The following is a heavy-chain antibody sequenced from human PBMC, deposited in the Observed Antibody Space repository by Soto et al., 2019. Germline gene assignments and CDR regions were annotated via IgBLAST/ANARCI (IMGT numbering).Heavy chain of an antibody. V-gene: IGHV3-74*01. CDR1: GFTFSSYW. J-gene: IGHJ4*02. D-gene: IGHD5-18*01. Sequence: EVQLVESGGGLVQPGESLTLSCAASGFTFSSYWMHWVRQAPGKGLVWVSRINSDGSGTYHADSVKGRLTISRDNAKNKLYLQMNSLRVEDTAVYFCARGDGDRYDGHGYLGRHWGQGTLVTVSS. CDR2: INSDGSGT. CDR3: ARGDGDRYDGHGYLGRH.